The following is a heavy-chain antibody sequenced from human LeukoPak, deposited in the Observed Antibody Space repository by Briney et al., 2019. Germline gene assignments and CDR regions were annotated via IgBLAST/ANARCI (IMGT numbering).Heavy chain of an antibody. Sequence: PSQTLSLTCTLSGGSISSGCYYWSWIRQHPGRGLEWIGYIYYSGSTYYNPSLKSRVTISVDTSKNKFSLKLSSVTAADTAVYYCARAGNRFLEWLVPRPYYYGMDVWGQGTTVTVSS. CDR3: ARAGNRFLEWLVPRPYYYGMDV. J-gene: IGHJ6*02. V-gene: IGHV4-31*03. CDR1: GGSISSGCYY. CDR2: IYYSGST. D-gene: IGHD3-3*01.